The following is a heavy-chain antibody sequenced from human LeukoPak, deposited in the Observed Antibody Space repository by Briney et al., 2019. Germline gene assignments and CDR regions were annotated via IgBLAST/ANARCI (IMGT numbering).Heavy chain of an antibody. D-gene: IGHD3-9*01. J-gene: IGHJ3*02. CDR1: GFTFSSYA. Sequence: GGSLRLSCAASGFTFSSYAMNWGRQAPGKGLEWVSVISGSGNSTYYADSVKGRFTISRYNSKNTLYLQMISLRAEDTAVYYCAKDRVGRGVDYDAFDIWGQGTLVTVSS. V-gene: IGHV3-23*01. CDR2: ISGSGNST. CDR3: AKDRVGRGVDYDAFDI.